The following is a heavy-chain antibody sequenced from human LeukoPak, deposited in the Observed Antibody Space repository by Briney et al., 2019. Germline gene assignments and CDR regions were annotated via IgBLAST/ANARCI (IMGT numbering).Heavy chain of an antibody. V-gene: IGHV4-59*08. Sequence: KPSETLSLTCTVSGDSISSYYWNWIRQPPGKGLEWIGCIYYSGSTSYNPSLKSRVTISVDTSKNQFSLKLSSVTAADTAVYYCARVSGRLLWFGELTWFDPWGQGTLVTVSS. J-gene: IGHJ5*02. CDR1: GDSISSYY. CDR2: IYYSGST. CDR3: ARVSGRLLWFGELTWFDP. D-gene: IGHD3-10*01.